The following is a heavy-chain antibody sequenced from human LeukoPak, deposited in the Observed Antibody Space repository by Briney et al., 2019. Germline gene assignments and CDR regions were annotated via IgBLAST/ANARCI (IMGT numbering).Heavy chain of an antibody. CDR1: GFTFSSYA. CDR3: AKSPVAPLEDV. CDR2: ISYDGSNK. J-gene: IGHJ6*02. Sequence: PGRSLRLSCAASGFTFSSYAMHWVRQAPGKGLEWVAVISYDGSNKYYADSVKGRFTISRDNSKNTLYLQMNSLRAEDTAVYYCAKSPVAPLEDVWGQGTTVTVSS. V-gene: IGHV3-30-3*02. D-gene: IGHD6-19*01.